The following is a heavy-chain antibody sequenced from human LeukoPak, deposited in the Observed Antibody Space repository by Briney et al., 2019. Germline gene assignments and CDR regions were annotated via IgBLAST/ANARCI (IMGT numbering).Heavy chain of an antibody. CDR2: ITNSRSYI. CDR1: GFTFSSYS. D-gene: IGHD3-10*01. CDR3: AREFAGESYFDY. V-gene: IGHV3-21*01. Sequence: PGGSLRLSCAASGFTFSSYSMNWVRQAPGKGLEWVSSITNSRSYIYYADSMKGRFTISRDNAKNSLYLQMNSLRAEDTAVYYCAREFAGESYFDYWGQGTLVIVSS. J-gene: IGHJ4*02.